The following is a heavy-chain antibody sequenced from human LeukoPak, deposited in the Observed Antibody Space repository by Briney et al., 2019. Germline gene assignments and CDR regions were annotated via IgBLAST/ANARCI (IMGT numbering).Heavy chain of an antibody. V-gene: IGHV5-51*01. CDR3: ARRIAAAGTYYGMDV. D-gene: IGHD6-13*01. CDR2: IYPGDSDT. CDR1: GYSFTSYW. Sequence: GESLKISCKGPGYSFTSYWSGWVRQMPGKGLEWMGIIYPGDSDTRYSPSFQGQVTISADKSISTAYLQWSSLKASDTAMYYCARRIAAAGTYYGMDVWGQGSTATVSS. J-gene: IGHJ6*01.